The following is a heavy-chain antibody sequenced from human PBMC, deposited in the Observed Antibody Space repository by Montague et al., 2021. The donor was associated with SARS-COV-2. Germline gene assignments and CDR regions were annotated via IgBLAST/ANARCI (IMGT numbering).Heavy chain of an antibody. D-gene: IGHD2-2*01. CDR1: GFTFSSYA. V-gene: IGHV3-30-3*01. Sequence: SLRLSCAASGFTFSSYAMHWVRQAPGKGLEWVAVISYDGSNKYYADSVKGRFTISRDNSKNTLYLQMNSLRAEDTAVYYCARGRLLLGYCSSTCCYLPAHFYSGMDVWGKGTTVTVSS. J-gene: IGHJ6*04. CDR3: ARGRLLLGYCSSTCCYLPAHFYSGMDV. CDR2: ISYDGSNK.